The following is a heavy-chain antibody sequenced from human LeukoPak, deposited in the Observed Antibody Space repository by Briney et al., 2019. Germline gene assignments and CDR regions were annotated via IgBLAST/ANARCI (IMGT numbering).Heavy chain of an antibody. CDR2: INHRGST. V-gene: IGHV4-34*01. D-gene: IGHD6-19*01. CDR1: GGSFRGHY. J-gene: IGHJ4*02. Sequence: SETLSLTCAVYGGSFRGHYWIWIRQPPGKGLEWIGEINHRGSTKYNPSLKSRVTISVDTSKNQISLKLSSVTAADTAVYYCARGSEAVAGTWFFDSWGQETLVTVSS. CDR3: ARGSEAVAGTWFFDS.